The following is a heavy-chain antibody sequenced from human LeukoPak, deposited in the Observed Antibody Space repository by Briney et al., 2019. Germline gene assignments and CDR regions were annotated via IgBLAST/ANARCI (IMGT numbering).Heavy chain of an antibody. CDR3: ARPQWERRENWFDP. J-gene: IGHJ5*02. CDR1: GFAFSSYA. V-gene: IGHV3-23*01. D-gene: IGHD1-26*01. CDR2: ISGSGGST. Sequence: GGSLRLSCAASGFAFSSYAMSWVRQAPGKGLEWVSAISGSGGSTYYADSVKGRFTISRDNSKNTLYLQMNSLRAEDTAVYYCARPQWERRENWFDPWGQGTLVTVSS.